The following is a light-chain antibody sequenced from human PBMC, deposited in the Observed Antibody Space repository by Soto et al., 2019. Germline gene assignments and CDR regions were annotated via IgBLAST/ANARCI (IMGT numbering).Light chain of an antibody. V-gene: IGKV1-9*01. J-gene: IGKJ1*01. CDR1: QGISSY. CDR2: AAS. CDR3: QQLNSYPRT. Sequence: IQLTQSPSSLSASVGDRVSITCRASQGISSYLAWYQQKPGKAPNLLMHAASTLKSGVPSRFSGSGSGQDFTLTISDPQPEDFATYYCQQLNSYPRTFGQGTKV.